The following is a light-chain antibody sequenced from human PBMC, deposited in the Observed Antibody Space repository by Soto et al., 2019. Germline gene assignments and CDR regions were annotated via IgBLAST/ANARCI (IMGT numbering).Light chain of an antibody. Sequence: DIQLTQSPSSLSASIGDRVTITCRVGQGIYFYLNCYRQKPGKVPKLLIDSASNLHSGVPSRFSGSGSGTDFTLTISSLQPEDVATYYGQRNYDAPGTFGQGTKVEIK. CDR2: SAS. CDR1: QGIYFY. J-gene: IGKJ1*01. V-gene: IGKV1-27*01. CDR3: QRNYDAPGT.